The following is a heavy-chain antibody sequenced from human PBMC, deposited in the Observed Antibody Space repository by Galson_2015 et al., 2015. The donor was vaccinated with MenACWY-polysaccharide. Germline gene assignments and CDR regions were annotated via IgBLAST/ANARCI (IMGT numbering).Heavy chain of an antibody. CDR3: ARAAGGYSYGYFDY. D-gene: IGHD5-18*01. CDR2: VSSDGSST. J-gene: IGHJ4*02. V-gene: IGHV3-74*01. Sequence: SLRLSCAASGFTLSSYWIHWVRHAPGEGLVWVSRVSSDGSSTSYADSVKGRFTISRDNAKNTLYLQINSLRAEDTAVYYCARAAGGYSYGYFDYWGQGTLVTVSS. CDR1: GFTLSSYW.